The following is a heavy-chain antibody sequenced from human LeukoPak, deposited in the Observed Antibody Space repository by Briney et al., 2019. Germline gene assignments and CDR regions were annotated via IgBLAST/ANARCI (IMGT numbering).Heavy chain of an antibody. CDR3: AKDRDYYGSGSYFDY. Sequence: PGGSLRLSCAASGFTFSSYAMSWVRQAPGKRLEWVSAISGSGGSTYYADSVKGRFTISRDNSKNTLYLQMNSLRAEDTAVYYCAKDRDYYGSGSYFDYWGQGTLVTVSS. CDR1: GFTFSSYA. J-gene: IGHJ4*02. V-gene: IGHV3-23*01. D-gene: IGHD3-10*01. CDR2: ISGSGGST.